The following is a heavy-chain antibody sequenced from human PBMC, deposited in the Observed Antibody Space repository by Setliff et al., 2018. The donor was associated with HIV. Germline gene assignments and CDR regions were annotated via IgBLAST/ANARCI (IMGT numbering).Heavy chain of an antibody. CDR1: GYTFTGYN. D-gene: IGHD2-8*02. CDR3: ARGSAYWDFDY. J-gene: IGHJ4*02. V-gene: IGHV1-2*06. CDR2: INPNSGGT. Sequence: ASVKVSCKASGYTFTGYNIHWVRQAPGQGLEWMGRINPNSGGTNYAQKFQGRVTVTRDTSINIVYMELIRLRYDDTAVYYCARGSAYWDFDYWGQGTLVTVSS.